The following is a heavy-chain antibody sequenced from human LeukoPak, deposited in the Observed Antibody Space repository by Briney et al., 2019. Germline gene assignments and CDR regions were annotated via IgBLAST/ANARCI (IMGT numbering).Heavy chain of an antibody. CDR1: GGSVSSYY. J-gene: IGHJ4*02. CDR2: IYYSGST. Sequence: SETLSLTCTVSGGSVSSYYWSWIRQPPGKGLEWIGYIYYSGSTNYNPSLRSRVTISVDTSKNQFSLKLSSVTAADTAVYYCARHTRITMVRGASPFEYWGQGTLVTVSP. CDR3: ARHTRITMVRGASPFEY. V-gene: IGHV4-59*08. D-gene: IGHD3-10*01.